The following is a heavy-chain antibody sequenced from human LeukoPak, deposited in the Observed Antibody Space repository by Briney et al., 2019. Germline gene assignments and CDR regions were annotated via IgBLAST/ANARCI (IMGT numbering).Heavy chain of an antibody. V-gene: IGHV3-30-3*01. CDR2: ISYDGSNK. CDR3: ARGKIASVTTDS. J-gene: IGHJ4*02. CDR1: GFTFSSYA. Sequence: GGSLRLSCAASGFTFSSYAMHWVRQAPGKGLEWVAVISYDGSNKYYADSVKGRFTISRDNSKNTLYLQMNSLRAEDTAVYYCARGKIASVTTDSWGQGTLVTVSS. D-gene: IGHD4-11*01.